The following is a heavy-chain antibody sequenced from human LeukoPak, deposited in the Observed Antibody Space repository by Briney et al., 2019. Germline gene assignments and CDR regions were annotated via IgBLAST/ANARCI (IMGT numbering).Heavy chain of an antibody. V-gene: IGHV1-69*04. D-gene: IGHD2-15*01. CDR2: IIPILGIA. Sequence: SVKVSCKASGGTFSSYAISWVRQAPGQGLEWMGRIIPILGIANYAQKFQGRVTITADKSTSTAYMELSSLRSEDTAVYYCARDLSWDVVVVAATPDPAYYYYGMDVWGQGTTVTVSS. CDR3: ARDLSWDVVVVAATPDPAYYYYGMDV. J-gene: IGHJ6*02. CDR1: GGTFSSYA.